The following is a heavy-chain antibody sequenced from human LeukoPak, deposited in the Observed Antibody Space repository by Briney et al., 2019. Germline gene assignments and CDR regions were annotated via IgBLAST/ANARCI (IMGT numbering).Heavy chain of an antibody. J-gene: IGHJ4*02. V-gene: IGHV3-30*04. CDR2: ISYDGSNK. CDR1: GFTFSSYA. D-gene: IGHD2-15*01. Sequence: GGSLRLSCAASGFTFSSYAMHWVRQAPGKGLEWVAVISYDGSNKYYADSVKGRFTISRDNSKNTLYLQMNSLRAEDTAVYYCASLGYCSGGSCYGVSRYFDYWGQGTLVTVSS. CDR3: ASLGYCSGGSCYGVSRYFDY.